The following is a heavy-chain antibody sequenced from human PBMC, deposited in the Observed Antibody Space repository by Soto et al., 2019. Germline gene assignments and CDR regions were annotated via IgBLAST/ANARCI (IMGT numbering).Heavy chain of an antibody. CDR2: IIPIFGNT. J-gene: IGHJ5*02. CDR3: ARAGYCSGGSCYRHWFDP. Sequence: ASVKVSCKASGGTFSSYAISWVRQAPGQGLEWMGGIIPIFGNTNYAQKLQGRVTMTTDTSTSTAYMELRSLRSDDTAVYYCARAGYCSGGSCYRHWFDPWGQGTLVTVSS. V-gene: IGHV1-18*01. D-gene: IGHD2-15*01. CDR1: GGTFSSYA.